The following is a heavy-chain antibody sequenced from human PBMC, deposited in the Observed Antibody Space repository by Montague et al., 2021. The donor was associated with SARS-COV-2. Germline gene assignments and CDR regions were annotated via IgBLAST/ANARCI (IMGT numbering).Heavy chain of an antibody. CDR2: IHHGGST. J-gene: IGHJ6*03. V-gene: IGHV4-34*01. D-gene: IGHD3-10*01. CDR3: ARLGDGVVPSPILGVGPYYDYYYMDV. CDR1: GGSFSTYS. Sequence: SETRSLTCAVHGGSFSTYSWNWIRQPPGKGLEWIGEIHHGGSTNYNPSLKSRVTISADTSKNQFSLKLTSVAAADTAVYYCARLGDGVVPSPILGVGPYYDYYYMDVWGKGTTVTVSS.